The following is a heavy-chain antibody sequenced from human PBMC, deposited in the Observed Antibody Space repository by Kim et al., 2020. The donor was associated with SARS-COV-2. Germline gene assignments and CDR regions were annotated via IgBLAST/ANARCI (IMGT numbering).Heavy chain of an antibody. J-gene: IGHJ4*02. D-gene: IGHD1-20*01. Sequence: SGGSTYYADSVKGRFTISRDNSKNTLYLQMNSLRAEDTAVYYCARGRYSFWGQGTLVTVSS. CDR2: SGGST. CDR3: ARGRYSF. V-gene: IGHV3-66*01.